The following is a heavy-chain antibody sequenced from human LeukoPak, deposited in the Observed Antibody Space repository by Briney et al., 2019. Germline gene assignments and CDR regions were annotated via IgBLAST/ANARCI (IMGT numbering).Heavy chain of an antibody. CDR2: MNPNSGNT. V-gene: IGHV1-8*03. CDR1: GYTFTNYD. J-gene: IGHJ5*02. Sequence: ASVKVSCKASGYTFTNYDINWVRQATGQGLEWMGWMNPNSGNTGYAQKFQGRVTITRNTSMSTAYMELRSLRSEDTAVYYSARRNGNWFDPWGQGTLVTVSS. CDR3: ARRNGNWFDP. D-gene: IGHD2-8*01.